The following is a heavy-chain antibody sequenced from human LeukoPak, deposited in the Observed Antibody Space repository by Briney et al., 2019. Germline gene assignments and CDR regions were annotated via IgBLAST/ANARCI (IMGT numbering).Heavy chain of an antibody. CDR3: ARALTTLTYEGY. CDR2: ISGSNSYI. V-gene: IGHV3-21*01. CDR1: GFTFSSYT. Sequence: GGSLRLSCAASGFTFSSYTMHWIRQAPGKGLEWVSSISGSNSYIFYADSVKGRFTVSRDNAKDSLYLQMNSLRAEDTAVYYCARALTTLTYEGYWGQGSLVTVSS. J-gene: IGHJ4*02. D-gene: IGHD1-1*01.